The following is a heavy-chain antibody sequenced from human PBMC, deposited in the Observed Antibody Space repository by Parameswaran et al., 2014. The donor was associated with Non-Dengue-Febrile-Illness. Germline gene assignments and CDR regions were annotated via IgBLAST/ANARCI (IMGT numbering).Heavy chain of an antibody. Sequence: VRQAPGKGLEWIGSIYYSGSTYYNPSLKSRVTISVDTSKNQFSLKLSSVTAADTAVYYCARQFCSGGSCYFDYWGQGTLVTVSS. J-gene: IGHJ4*02. CDR2: IYYSGST. CDR3: ARQFCSGGSCYFDY. D-gene: IGHD2-15*01. V-gene: IGHV4-39*01.